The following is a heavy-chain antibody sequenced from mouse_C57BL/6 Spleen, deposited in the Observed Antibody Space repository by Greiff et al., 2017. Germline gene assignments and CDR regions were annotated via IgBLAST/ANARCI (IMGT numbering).Heavy chain of an antibody. V-gene: IGHV1-26*01. J-gene: IGHJ4*01. Sequence: VQLQQSGPELVKPGASVKISCKASGYTFTDYYMNWVKQSHGKSLEWIGDINPNNGGTSYNQKFKGKATLTVDKSSSTAYMELRSLTSEDSAVYYCARIISFMDYWGQGTSVTVSS. CDR2: INPNNGGT. CDR3: ARIISFMDY. CDR1: GYTFTDYY.